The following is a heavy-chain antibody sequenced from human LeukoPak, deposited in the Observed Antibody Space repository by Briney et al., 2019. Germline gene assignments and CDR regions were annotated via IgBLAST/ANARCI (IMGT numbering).Heavy chain of an antibody. CDR1: GYTFTGYY. D-gene: IGHD6-19*01. V-gene: IGHV1-2*02. CDR3: ATLLLYSSGWWGSDY. CDR2: NNPNSGGT. J-gene: IGHJ4*02. Sequence: ASVKVSCKASGYTFTGYYMHWVRQAPGQGLEWMGWNNPNSGGTNYAQKFQGRVTMTRDTSISTAYMELSRLRSDDTAVYYCATLLLYSSGWWGSDYWGQGTLVTVSS.